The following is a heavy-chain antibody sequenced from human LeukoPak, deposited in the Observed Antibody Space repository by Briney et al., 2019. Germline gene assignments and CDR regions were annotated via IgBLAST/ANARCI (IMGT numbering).Heavy chain of an antibody. CDR1: GSTFSSYA. J-gene: IGHJ4*02. CDR2: IIPILGIA. CDR3: ARNPVGPRFDY. Sequence: SVKVSCKASGSTFSSYAISWVRQAPGQGLEWMGRIIPILGIANYAQKFQGRVTITADKSTSTAYMELSSLRSEDTAVYYCARNPVGPRFDYWGQGTLVTVSS. V-gene: IGHV1-69*04.